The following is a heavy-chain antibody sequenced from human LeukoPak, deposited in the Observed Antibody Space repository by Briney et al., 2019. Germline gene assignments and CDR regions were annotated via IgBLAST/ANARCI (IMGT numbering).Heavy chain of an antibody. CDR1: GFTFSSYS. CDR2: IDNVGGK. J-gene: IGHJ4*02. D-gene: IGHD1-14*01. CDR3: AKRGFKGTFYFDS. V-gene: IGHV3-23*01. Sequence: SGGSLRLSCAASGFTFSSYSMNWVRQAPGKGLEWVSTIDNVGGKYYADSVKGRFTISRDNSINTLDLQMNTLRAEDTAVYYCAKRGFKGTFYFDSWGQGTLVTVSS.